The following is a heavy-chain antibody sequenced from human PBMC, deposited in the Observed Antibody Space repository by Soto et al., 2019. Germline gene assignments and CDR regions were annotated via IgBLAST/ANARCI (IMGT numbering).Heavy chain of an antibody. CDR2: IDWDDDK. D-gene: IGHD3-22*01. J-gene: IGHJ4*02. Sequence: SGPALVNRTQTLTLSCTFSGFSLSTSGMCVSWIRQPPGKALEWLALIDWDDDKYYSTSLKTRLTISKDTSKNQVVLTMTNMDPVDTATYYCARARCRDYYYDSSGYYGGFDYWGQGTLVTVSS. V-gene: IGHV2-70*01. CDR3: ARARCRDYYYDSSGYYGGFDY. CDR1: GFSLSTSGMC.